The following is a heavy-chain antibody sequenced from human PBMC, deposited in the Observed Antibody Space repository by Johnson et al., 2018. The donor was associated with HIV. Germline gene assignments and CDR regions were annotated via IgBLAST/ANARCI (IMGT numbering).Heavy chain of an antibody. CDR1: GFTFSSYA. CDR2: ISGSGGST. CDR3: ARAFGSAFDI. D-gene: IGHD1-14*01. J-gene: IGHJ3*02. Sequence: VQLVESGGGLVQPGGSLRLSCAASGFTFSSYAMSWVRQAPGKGLEWVSAISGSGGSTYYADSVKGRFTISRDNARNSLYLEMNSLRAEDTAVYYCARAFGSAFDIWGQGTMVTVSS. V-gene: IGHV3-23*04.